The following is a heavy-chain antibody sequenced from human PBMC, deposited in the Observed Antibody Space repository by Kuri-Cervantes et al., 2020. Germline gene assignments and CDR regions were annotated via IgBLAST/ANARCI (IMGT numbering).Heavy chain of an antibody. V-gene: IGHV1-18*01. D-gene: IGHD6-19*01. CDR3: ARSSGEQWLGKYNWFDP. Sequence: ASVKVSCKASGYTFTSYGISWVRQAPGQGLEWMGWISAYNGNTNYAQKLQGRVTMTTDTSTSTAYMELRSLRSDDTAVYYCARSSGEQWLGKYNWFDPWGQGTLVTVSS. CDR2: ISAYNGNT. J-gene: IGHJ5*02. CDR1: GYTFTSYG.